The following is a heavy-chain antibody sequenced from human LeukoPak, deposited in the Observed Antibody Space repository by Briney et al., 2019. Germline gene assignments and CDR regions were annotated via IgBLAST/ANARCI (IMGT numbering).Heavy chain of an antibody. Sequence: SETLSLTCAVYGGSFSGYYWSWIRQVPGKGLEWLGEINHSGSTNYNPSLKSRVTISVDTSKNQFSLKLSSVTAADTAVYYCARAPRPSAAAGTYRLYNWFDPWGQGTLVTVSS. CDR2: INHSGST. CDR3: ARAPRPSAAAGTYRLYNWFDP. J-gene: IGHJ5*02. CDR1: GGSFSGYY. D-gene: IGHD6-13*01. V-gene: IGHV4-34*01.